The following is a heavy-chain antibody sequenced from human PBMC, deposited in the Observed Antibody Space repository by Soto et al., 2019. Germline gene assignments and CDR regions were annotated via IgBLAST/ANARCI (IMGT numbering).Heavy chain of an antibody. CDR3: ASGGSVYDRD. Sequence: SETLSLTCTLPGCSITPYYWSWIRQPPGKGPEWIGYFYHTGTTNYNPSLKSRVIISVDTSMNQFSLKLSSVTAADTAVYYCASGGSVYDRDWGQGTLVTSPQ. CDR2: FYHTGTT. CDR1: GCSITPYY. V-gene: IGHV4-59*01. D-gene: IGHD5-12*01. J-gene: IGHJ4*02.